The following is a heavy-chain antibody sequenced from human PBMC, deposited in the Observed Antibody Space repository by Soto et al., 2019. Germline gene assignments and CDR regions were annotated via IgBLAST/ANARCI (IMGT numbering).Heavy chain of an antibody. Sequence: ASVKVSCKASGYTFTSYAMHWVRQAPGQGLEWMGLINPSGGSTTYAQKFQGRVTMTRDTSTSTVYMDLSSLKSEDTAVYYCARSPYSSGYYYAIDYWGQGTQVTVSS. V-gene: IGHV1-46*01. D-gene: IGHD3-22*01. CDR3: ARSPYSSGYYYAIDY. CDR2: INPSGGST. CDR1: GYTFTSYA. J-gene: IGHJ4*02.